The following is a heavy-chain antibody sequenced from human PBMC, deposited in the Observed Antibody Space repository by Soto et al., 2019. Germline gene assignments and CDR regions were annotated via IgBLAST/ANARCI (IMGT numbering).Heavy chain of an antibody. CDR3: ARDGLSGYDGAPDY. V-gene: IGHV1-69*13. D-gene: IGHD5-12*01. Sequence: SVKVSCKASGGTFSSYAISWVRQAPGQGLEWMGGIIPIFGTANYAQKFQGRVTITADESTSTAYMELSSLRSEDTAVYYCARDGLSGYDGAPDYWGQGTLVTVSS. CDR1: GGTFSSYA. CDR2: IIPIFGTA. J-gene: IGHJ4*02.